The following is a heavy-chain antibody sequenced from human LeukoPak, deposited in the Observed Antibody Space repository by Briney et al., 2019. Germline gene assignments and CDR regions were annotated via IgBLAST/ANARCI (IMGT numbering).Heavy chain of an antibody. J-gene: IGHJ5*02. D-gene: IGHD5-18*01. CDR2: IREERGQE. CDR3: ASLDTATQPLANP. Sequence: GGSLRLSCVASGLTVSNHWMSWVRQAPGKGLEWVANIREERGQEYYVDSVKGRFTISKNSAKNSLYLQMNTLRVEDTAMYYCASLDTATQPLANPWGQGTLVTVSS. V-gene: IGHV3-7*03. CDR1: GLTVSNHW.